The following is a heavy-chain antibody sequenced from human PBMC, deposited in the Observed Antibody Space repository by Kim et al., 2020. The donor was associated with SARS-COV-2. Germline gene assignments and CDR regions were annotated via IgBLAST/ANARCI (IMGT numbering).Heavy chain of an antibody. CDR3: ARDTL. J-gene: IGHJ4*02. D-gene: IGHD2-15*01. Sequence: IYHSGSTYYNPSLKSRVTISVDTSKNQFSLQLSSVTAADTAVYYCARDTLWGQGTLVSVSS. CDR2: IYHSGST. V-gene: IGHV4-31*02.